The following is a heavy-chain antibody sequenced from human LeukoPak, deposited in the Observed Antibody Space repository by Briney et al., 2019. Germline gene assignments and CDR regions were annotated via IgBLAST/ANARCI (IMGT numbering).Heavy chain of an antibody. V-gene: IGHV1-69*13. CDR2: IIPIFGTA. CDR1: GGTFDSYT. CDR3: AKVSAEGLYYFDY. Sequence: SVKVSCKASGGTFDSYTISWVRQAPGQGLEWMGGIIPIFGTANYAQKFQGRVTITADESTSTAYMELSSLRSEDTAVYYCAKVSAEGLYYFDYWGQGTLVTVSS. D-gene: IGHD2-2*01. J-gene: IGHJ4*02.